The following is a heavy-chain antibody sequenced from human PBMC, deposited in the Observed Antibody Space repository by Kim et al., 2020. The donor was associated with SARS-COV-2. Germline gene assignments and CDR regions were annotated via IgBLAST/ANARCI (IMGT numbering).Heavy chain of an antibody. CDR3: AKDLIAPDDY. CDR2: ISYDGSNK. V-gene: IGHV3-30*18. Sequence: GGSLRLSCAASGFTFSSYGMHWVRQAPGKGLEWVAVISYDGSNKYYADSVKGRFTISRDNSKNTLYLQMNSLRAEDTAVYYCAKDLIAPDDYWGQGTLVT. CDR1: GFTFSSYG. D-gene: IGHD3-22*01. J-gene: IGHJ4*02.